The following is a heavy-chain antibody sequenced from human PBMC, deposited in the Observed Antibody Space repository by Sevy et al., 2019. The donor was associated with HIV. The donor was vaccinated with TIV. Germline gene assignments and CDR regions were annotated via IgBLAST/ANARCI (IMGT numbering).Heavy chain of an antibody. D-gene: IGHD6-19*01. CDR1: DYSITSGYF. CDR2: IYDRGNT. J-gene: IGHJ4*02. Sequence: SETLSLTCIVSDYSITSGYFWGCVRQPPGKGLEWIARIYDRGNTDYNPSLKSRVSMSVDTSNDQFTLKLKSVTAADTAVYYCASLSVAVSEYDYFDYWGQGILVTVSS. V-gene: IGHV4-38-2*02. CDR3: ASLSVAVSEYDYFDY.